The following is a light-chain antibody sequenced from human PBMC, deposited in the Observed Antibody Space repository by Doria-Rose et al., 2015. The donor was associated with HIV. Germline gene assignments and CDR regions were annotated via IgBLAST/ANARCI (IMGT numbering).Light chain of an antibody. V-gene: IGKV1-NL1*01. J-gene: IGKJ2*01. CDR2: GAS. CDR3: QQYYTTPMYT. CDR1: QDISNS. Sequence: DIQVTQSPSSLSASVGDRVTITCRASQDISNSLAWYQQIPGKAPKLLVYGASRLETGVPSSFSGGGSGTDYTLTISSLQPEDFATYYRQQYYTTPMYTFGQGNKLEIK.